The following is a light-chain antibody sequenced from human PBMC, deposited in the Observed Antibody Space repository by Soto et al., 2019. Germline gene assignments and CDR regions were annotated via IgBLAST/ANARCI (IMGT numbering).Light chain of an antibody. V-gene: IGKV3-11*01. CDR2: DAS. J-gene: IGKJ2*01. CDR1: QSVSSY. Sequence: EFVLTQSPATLSLSPGERATLSCRASQSVSSYLAWYQQKPGQAPRLLIYDASNRATGIPARFSGTGSGTDFTLTINNLEPEDFATYFCQQYNSYSYTFGQGTKLEIK. CDR3: QQYNSYSYT.